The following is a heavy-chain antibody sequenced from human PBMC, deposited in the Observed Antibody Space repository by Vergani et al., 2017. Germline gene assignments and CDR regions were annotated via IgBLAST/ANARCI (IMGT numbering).Heavy chain of an antibody. CDR3: ARDRSDDSSAGHP. J-gene: IGHJ5*02. CDR1: GFTVSSNY. CDR2: IYSGGST. D-gene: IGHD3-22*01. Sequence: EVQLVESGEGLVQPGGSLRLSCAASGFTVSSNYMSWVRQAPGKGLEWVSVIYSGGSTYYADSVKGRFTISRDNSKNTLYLQMNSLRAEDTAVYYCARDRSDDSSAGHPWGQGTLVTVSS. V-gene: IGHV3-66*01.